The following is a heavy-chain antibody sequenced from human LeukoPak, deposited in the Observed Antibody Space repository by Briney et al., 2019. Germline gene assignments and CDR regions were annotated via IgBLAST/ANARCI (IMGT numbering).Heavy chain of an antibody. Sequence: GGSLRLSCAASGFTFSSYSMNWVRQAPGKGLEWVSFISSSSSYIYYADSVKGRFTISRDNAKNSLYLQMNSLRAEDTAVYYCASSVRLVNFDYWGQGTLVTVSS. J-gene: IGHJ4*02. CDR2: ISSSSSYI. CDR1: GFTFSSYS. D-gene: IGHD2-21*01. V-gene: IGHV3-21*01. CDR3: ASSVRLVNFDY.